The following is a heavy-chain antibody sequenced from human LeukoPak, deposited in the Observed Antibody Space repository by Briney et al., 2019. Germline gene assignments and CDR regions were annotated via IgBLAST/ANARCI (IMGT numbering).Heavy chain of an antibody. CDR3: ASMSGYYPSYYFDY. Sequence: GASVKVSCKASGYTFISYGITWVRQAPGQGLEWLGWISAYNGNIDYAQKLQGRVTLTTDTSTSTAYMEVRSLRSDDTAVCYCASMSGYYPSYYFDYWGQGTLVTVSS. V-gene: IGHV1-18*01. CDR2: ISAYNGNI. D-gene: IGHD3-3*01. CDR1: GYTFISYG. J-gene: IGHJ4*02.